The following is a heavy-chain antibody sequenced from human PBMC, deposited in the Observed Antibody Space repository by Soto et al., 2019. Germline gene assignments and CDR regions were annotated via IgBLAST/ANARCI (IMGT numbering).Heavy chain of an antibody. J-gene: IGHJ4*02. CDR1: GFTFSGYW. Sequence: PGGSLRLSCAASGFTFSGYWMVWVRQVPGKGLVWVSRINTDGTDTTYAVSVKGRFTISRDNAKNTLFLQMNSLRDEDTAVYFCARGASDRYCSTATCPRPFDSWGQGTLVTVSS. D-gene: IGHD2-2*01. CDR2: INTDGTDT. CDR3: ARGASDRYCSTATCPRPFDS. V-gene: IGHV3-74*01.